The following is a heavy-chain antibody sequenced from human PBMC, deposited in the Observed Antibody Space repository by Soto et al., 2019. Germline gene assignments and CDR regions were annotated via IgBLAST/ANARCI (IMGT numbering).Heavy chain of an antibody. D-gene: IGHD5-18*01. J-gene: IGHJ6*02. V-gene: IGHV4-34*01. Sequence: PSEPLSPTSSVARRSPTDRYWTWVRQAPARRLEWIGEINPSGSTDYNPSLKSRLTLSLDTSKNEFSLKVASVTAADTAVYFCARGKPSGYRFGPRNFFYYGLDVWGPGTTVT. CDR1: RRSPTDRY. CDR2: INPSGST. CDR3: ARGKPSGYRFGPRNFFYYGLDV.